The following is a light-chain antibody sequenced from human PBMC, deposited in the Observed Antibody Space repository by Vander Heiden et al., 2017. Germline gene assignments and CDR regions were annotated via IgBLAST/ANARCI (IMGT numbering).Light chain of an antibody. V-gene: IGKV4-1*01. CDR3: QQDDSTPQT. CDR2: WAS. Sequence: IVMTQSPDSLAVSLGDSATINCKSSQSVLYSSNNKNYLAWYQQKPGQPPKLLIYWASTRESGVPDRFSGSGSGTDFTLTISSLQAEDVAVYYCQQDDSTPQTFGQGTKVEIK. CDR1: QSVLYSSNNKNY. J-gene: IGKJ1*01.